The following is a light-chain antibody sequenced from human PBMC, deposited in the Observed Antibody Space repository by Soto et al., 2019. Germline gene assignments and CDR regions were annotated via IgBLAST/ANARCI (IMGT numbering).Light chain of an antibody. CDR3: QQLNSYPIT. Sequence: IHVTLSLSSLSASVGDRGTITYRASQNVERYLKWYQQRPGEAPKLLIHDASSLQSGVPSRFSGSGSGTDFTLTISSLQPEDFATYYCQQLNSYPITFGQGTRLEIK. CDR2: DAS. V-gene: IGKV1-39*01. J-gene: IGKJ5*01. CDR1: QNVERY.